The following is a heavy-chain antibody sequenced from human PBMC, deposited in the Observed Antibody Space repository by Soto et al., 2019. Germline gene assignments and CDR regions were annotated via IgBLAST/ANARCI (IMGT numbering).Heavy chain of an antibody. Sequence: SETLSLTCTVSGGSVSSHYWSWIRQPPGKGLEWIGYIYYTGSTYYNPSVKGRFTISRDNSKNTLFLQTNSLRAEDTALYYCAKTGGSGWQLSHWGQGTLVTVSS. CDR3: AKTGGSGWQLSH. CDR1: GGSVSSHY. J-gene: IGHJ4*02. V-gene: IGHV4-59*08. D-gene: IGHD6-19*01. CDR2: IYYTGST.